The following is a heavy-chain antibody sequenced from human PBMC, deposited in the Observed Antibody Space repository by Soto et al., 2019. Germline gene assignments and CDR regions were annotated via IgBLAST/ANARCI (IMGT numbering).Heavy chain of an antibody. CDR2: MNPNSGNT. Sequence: ASVKVSCKASGYTFTSYDINWVRQATGQGLEWMGWMNPNSGNTKYAQKFQGRVTMTRDTSIRTVYMELSRLRSDDTAVYYCARESGGATATLDYYYFYMDVWGKGTTVTVSS. CDR3: ARESGGATATLDYYYFYMDV. J-gene: IGHJ6*03. D-gene: IGHD5-12*01. V-gene: IGHV1-8*01. CDR1: GYTFTSYD.